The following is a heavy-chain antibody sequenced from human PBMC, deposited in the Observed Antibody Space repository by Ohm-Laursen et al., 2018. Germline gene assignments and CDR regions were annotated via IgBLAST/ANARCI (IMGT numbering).Heavy chain of an antibody. V-gene: IGHV3-33*01. CDR3: ARIVGARYFDL. D-gene: IGHD1-26*01. CDR1: GFTFSSYG. CDR2: IWYDGSNK. Sequence: SLRLSCAASGFTFSSYGMHWVRQAPGKGLEWVAVIWYDGSNKYYADSVKGRFTISRDNSKNSLYLQMNSLRAEDTAVYYCARIVGARYFDLWGRGTLVTVSS. J-gene: IGHJ2*01.